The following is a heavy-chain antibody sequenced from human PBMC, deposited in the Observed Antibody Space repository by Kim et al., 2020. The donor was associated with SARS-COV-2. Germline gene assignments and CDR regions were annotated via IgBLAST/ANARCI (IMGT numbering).Heavy chain of an antibody. Sequence: GGSLRLSCAAFGFSFSSHALHWVRQAPGKGLEWVALISYDGSHILYPDSVKGRFIISRDNSKSTLYLQMNSLRPEDTAVYYCVAEIGSRSFDLWGQGTLVTVSS. V-gene: IGHV3-30*04. CDR2: ISYDGSHI. J-gene: IGHJ4*02. CDR3: VAEIGSRSFDL. CDR1: GFSFSSHA. D-gene: IGHD3-10*01.